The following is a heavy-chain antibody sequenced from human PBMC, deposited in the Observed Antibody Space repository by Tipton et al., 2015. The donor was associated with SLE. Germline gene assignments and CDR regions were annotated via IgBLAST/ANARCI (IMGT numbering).Heavy chain of an antibody. CDR2: INHSGST. Sequence: GLVKSSETLSLTCAVYGGSFSGYYWSWIRQPPGKGLEWIGEINHSGSTNYNPSLKSRVTISVDTSKNQFSLKLSSVTAADTAVYYCARGLPIFGPWGQGTMVTVSS. V-gene: IGHV4-34*01. D-gene: IGHD3-3*01. J-gene: IGHJ3*01. CDR1: GGSFSGYY. CDR3: ARGLPIFGP.